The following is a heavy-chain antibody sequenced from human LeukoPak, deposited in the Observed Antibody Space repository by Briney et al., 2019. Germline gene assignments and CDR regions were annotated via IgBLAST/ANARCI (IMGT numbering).Heavy chain of an antibody. CDR3: ARVVGSSWYCFDY. CDR1: GYSIRSGYY. J-gene: IGHJ4*02. CDR2: IYHSGST. D-gene: IGHD6-13*01. V-gene: IGHV4-38-2*01. Sequence: SETLSLTCAVSGYSIRSGYYWGWIRQPPGKGLEWIGSIYHSGSTYYNPSLKSRVTISVDTSKNQFSLKLSSVTAADTAVYYCARVVGSSWYCFDYWGQGTLVTVSS.